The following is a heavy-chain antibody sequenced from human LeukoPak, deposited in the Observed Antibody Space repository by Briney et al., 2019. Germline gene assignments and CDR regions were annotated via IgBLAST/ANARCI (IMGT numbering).Heavy chain of an antibody. CDR2: IYYSGST. CDR1: GGSISSYY. V-gene: IGHV4-59*08. Sequence: SETLSLTCTVSGGSISSYYWSWIRQPPGKGLEWIGYIYYSGSTNYNPSLKSRVTISVDTSKNQFSLKLSSVTAADTAVYYCARVKRAAGSFDYWGQGTLVTVSS. J-gene: IGHJ4*02. D-gene: IGHD6-13*01. CDR3: ARVKRAAGSFDY.